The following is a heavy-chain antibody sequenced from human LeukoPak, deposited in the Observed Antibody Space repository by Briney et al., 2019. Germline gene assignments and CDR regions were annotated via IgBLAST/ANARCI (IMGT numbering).Heavy chain of an antibody. J-gene: IGHJ3*02. Sequence: GGSLRLSCAASGFTFSSYWMSWVRQAPGKGLEWVANIKQDGSEKQYVDSVKGRFAISRDNAENSVYLPMNSLREDDTAVYYCARNLGDRAFDIWGQGTMVTVSS. CDR3: ARNLGDRAFDI. D-gene: IGHD1-26*01. CDR2: IKQDGSEK. CDR1: GFTFSSYW. V-gene: IGHV3-7*02.